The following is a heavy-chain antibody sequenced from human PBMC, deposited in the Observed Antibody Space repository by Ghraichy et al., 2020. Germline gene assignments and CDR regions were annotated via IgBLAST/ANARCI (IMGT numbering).Heavy chain of an antibody. CDR1: GFSFDGYN. Sequence: GGSLRLSCVGSGFSFDGYNMNWVRQAPGKSLEWVSYITISSRTIAYADSVRGRFTISRDNAQNSLYLQMKSLRDEDTAVYYCARASMVVRYFYYDGMDVCGQGTALTVSS. CDR2: ITISSRTI. V-gene: IGHV3-48*02. CDR3: ARASMVVRYFYYDGMDV. D-gene: IGHD2-21*01. J-gene: IGHJ6*02.